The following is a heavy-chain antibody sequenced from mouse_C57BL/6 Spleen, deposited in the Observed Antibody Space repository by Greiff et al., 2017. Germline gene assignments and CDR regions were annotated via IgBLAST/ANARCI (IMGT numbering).Heavy chain of an antibody. CDR1: GYAFTNYL. CDR2: INPGSGGT. CDR3: ARWGYGYGLPWFAY. Sequence: VQLQQSGAELVRPGTSVKVSCKASGYAFTNYLIEWVKQRPGQGLEWIGVINPGSGGTNYNEKFKGKATLTADKSSSTAYMQLSSLTSEDSAVYFGARWGYGYGLPWFAYWGQGTLVTVSA. V-gene: IGHV1-54*01. D-gene: IGHD2-2*01. J-gene: IGHJ3*01.